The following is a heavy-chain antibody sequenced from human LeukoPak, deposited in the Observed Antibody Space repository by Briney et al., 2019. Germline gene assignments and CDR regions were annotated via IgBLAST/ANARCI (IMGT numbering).Heavy chain of an antibody. V-gene: IGHV1-8*01. Sequence: ASVKVSCKASGYTFTSYDINWVRQATGQGLEWMGWMNPNSGNTGYAQKFQGRVTMTRNTSISTAYMELSSLRSEDTAVYYCARDWGVVAPSYYYYYGMDVWGQGTTVTVSS. D-gene: IGHD2-15*01. CDR3: ARDWGVVAPSYYYYYGMDV. J-gene: IGHJ6*02. CDR2: MNPNSGNT. CDR1: GYTFTSYD.